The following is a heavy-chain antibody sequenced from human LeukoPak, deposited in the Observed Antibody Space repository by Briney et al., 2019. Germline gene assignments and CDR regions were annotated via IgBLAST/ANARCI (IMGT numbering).Heavy chain of an antibody. D-gene: IGHD2-2*01. CDR3: ARGRVVVVPAAIYY. J-gene: IGHJ4*01. Sequence: GGSLRLSCAASGFTFSSYWMSWVRQAPGKGLEWVANIKQDGSEKYYVDSVKGRFTISRDNAKNSLYLQMNSLRAEDTAVYYCARGRVVVVPAAIYYWGQEPWSPSPQ. CDR1: GFTFSSYW. CDR2: IKQDGSEK. V-gene: IGHV3-7*03.